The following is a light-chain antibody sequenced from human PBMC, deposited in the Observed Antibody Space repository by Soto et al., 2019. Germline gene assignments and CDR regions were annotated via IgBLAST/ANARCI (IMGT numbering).Light chain of an antibody. J-gene: IGKJ1*01. CDR3: QQTYSVPPT. Sequence: DIPVTQSPSSLSASVGDRVTLTCRTSQHVATYLNWYQQKSGRAPTLLIYSSSGLQPGVSPRFSGSGSGTDFTLTISRLQSEDFAKYFCQQTYSVPPTFGQGTMVDFK. V-gene: IGKV1-39*01. CDR1: QHVATY. CDR2: SSS.